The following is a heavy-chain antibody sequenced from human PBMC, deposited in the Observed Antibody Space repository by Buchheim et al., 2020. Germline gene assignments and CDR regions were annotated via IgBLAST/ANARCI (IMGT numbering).Heavy chain of an antibody. CDR3: ARDYYGVDY. CDR2: INSDGRDS. J-gene: IGHJ4*02. V-gene: IGHV3-74*01. Sequence: EVQLVESGGGLVQPGGSLRLSCAASGFIFSNYWLHWVRQAPGKGLGWVSQINSDGRDSTYADSVKGRVTISRENDKNTPYLQMNSLRGEDTAVYYCARDYYGVDYWGQGTL. CDR1: GFIFSNYW. D-gene: IGHD3-10*01.